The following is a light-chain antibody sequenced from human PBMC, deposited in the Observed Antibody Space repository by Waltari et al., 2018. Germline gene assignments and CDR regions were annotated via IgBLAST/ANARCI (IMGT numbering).Light chain of an antibody. V-gene: IGLV2-14*03. CDR3: SSYTTSSTVI. CDR1: SSDIGGSKY. Sequence: QSALTQPASVSGSPGQSIAISCTGSSSDIGGSKYVPWYQQHPGKAPNLMSYDASSRPSGVSDRFSGSKSGTTASLTISGLLAEDEADYYCSSYTTSSTVIFGGGTKVTVL. J-gene: IGLJ2*01. CDR2: DAS.